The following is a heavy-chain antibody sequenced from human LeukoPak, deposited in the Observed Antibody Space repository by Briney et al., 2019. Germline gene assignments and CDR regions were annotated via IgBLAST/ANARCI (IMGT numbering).Heavy chain of an antibody. CDR3: AKDIKWNDGYYFDY. J-gene: IGHJ4*02. CDR2: IRYDGGNK. V-gene: IGHV3-30*02. CDR1: GFTFSSYG. D-gene: IGHD1-1*01. Sequence: GGSLRLSCAASGFTFSSYGMHWVRQAPGKGLEWVAFIRYDGGNKYYADSVKGRFTISRDNSKNTLYLQMNSLRAEDTAVFYCAKDIKWNDGYYFDYWGQGTLVTVSS.